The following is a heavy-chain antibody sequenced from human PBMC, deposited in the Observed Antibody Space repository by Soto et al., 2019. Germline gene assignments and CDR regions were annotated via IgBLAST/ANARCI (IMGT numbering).Heavy chain of an antibody. V-gene: IGHV3-7*01. CDR3: ARDQGYDFWSGTNVYMDV. CDR2: IKQDGSEK. J-gene: IGHJ6*03. Sequence: GGSLRLSCAASGFTFSSYWMSWVRQAPGKGLEWVANIKQDGSEKYYVDSVKGRFTISRDNAKNSLYLQMNSLRAEDTAVYYCARDQGYDFWSGTNVYMDVWGKGTTVTVSS. CDR1: GFTFSSYW. D-gene: IGHD3-3*01.